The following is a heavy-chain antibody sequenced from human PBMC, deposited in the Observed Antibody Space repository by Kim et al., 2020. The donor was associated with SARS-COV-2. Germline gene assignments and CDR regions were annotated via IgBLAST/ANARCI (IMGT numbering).Heavy chain of an antibody. CDR1: GGSISSSSYY. Sequence: SETLSLTCTVSGGSISSSSYYWGWIRQPPGKGLEWIGSIYYSGSTYYNPSLKSRVTISVDTSKNQFSLKLSSVTAADTAVYYCARDHPYYYDSSGYYPEGEWGQGTLVTVSS. J-gene: IGHJ4*02. CDR3: ARDHPYYYDSSGYYPEGE. V-gene: IGHV4-39*07. D-gene: IGHD3-22*01. CDR2: IYYSGST.